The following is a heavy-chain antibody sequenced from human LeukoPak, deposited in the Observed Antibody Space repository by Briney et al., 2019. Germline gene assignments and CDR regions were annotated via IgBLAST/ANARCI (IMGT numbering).Heavy chain of an antibody. CDR2: ISSSSSTI. V-gene: IGHV3-48*04. J-gene: IGHJ3*02. Sequence: GGSLRLSCAASGFTFSSYSMNWVRQAPGKGLEWVSYISSSSSTIYYADSVKGRFTISRDNAKNSLYLQMNSLRAEDTAVYYCARAGYDYVWGSYRSAFDIWGQGTMVTVSS. CDR3: ARAGYDYVWGSYRSAFDI. D-gene: IGHD3-16*02. CDR1: GFTFSSYS.